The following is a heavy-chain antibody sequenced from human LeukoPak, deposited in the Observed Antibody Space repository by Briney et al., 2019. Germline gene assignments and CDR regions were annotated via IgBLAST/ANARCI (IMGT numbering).Heavy chain of an antibody. CDR1: VITLSSYV. V-gene: IGHV3-30*18. Sequence: VGSLRLSCAASVITLSSYVMHWVRQAPGKGLEWVAAISYDGSKRYYSDSVTGRFTISRDNSKNTLFLQMNSMRAEDTAVYYCANVYSYGYITYSYGLDVWGQGTTVTVSS. J-gene: IGHJ6*02. CDR2: ISYDGSKR. D-gene: IGHD5-18*01. CDR3: ANVYSYGYITYSYGLDV.